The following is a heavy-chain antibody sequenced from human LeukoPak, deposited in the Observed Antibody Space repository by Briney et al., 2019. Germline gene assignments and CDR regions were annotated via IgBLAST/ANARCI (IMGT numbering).Heavy chain of an antibody. Sequence: ASVKVSCKASGYTFTSYYMHWVRQATGQGLEWMGWMNPNSGNTGYAQKFQGRVTMTRNTSISTAYMELSSLRSEDTAVYYRATTMVRGVIAYWGQGTLVTVSS. CDR2: MNPNSGNT. CDR3: ATTMVRGVIAY. CDR1: GYTFTSYY. D-gene: IGHD3-10*01. J-gene: IGHJ4*02. V-gene: IGHV1-8*02.